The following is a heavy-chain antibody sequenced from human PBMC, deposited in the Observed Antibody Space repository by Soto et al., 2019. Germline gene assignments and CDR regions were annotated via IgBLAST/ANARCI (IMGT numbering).Heavy chain of an antibody. D-gene: IGHD5-12*01. V-gene: IGHV3-21*01. CDR2: ISSSSSYI. CDR3: AREEGWLQLPATTMDV. J-gene: IGHJ6*02. Sequence: GGSLRLSCAASGFTFSSYSMNWVRQAPGRGLEWVSSISSSSSYIYYADSVKGRFTISRDNAKNSLYLQMNSLRAEDTAVYYCAREEGWLQLPATTMDVWGQGTTVTVSS. CDR1: GFTFSSYS.